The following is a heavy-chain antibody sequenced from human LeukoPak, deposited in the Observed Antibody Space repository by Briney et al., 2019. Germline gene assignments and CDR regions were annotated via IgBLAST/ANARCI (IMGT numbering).Heavy chain of an antibody. D-gene: IGHD3-22*01. CDR1: GFTFSSYS. V-gene: IGHV3-48*04. CDR3: ARESGYYGGVNYFDY. CDR2: ISSSSSTI. Sequence: GGSLRLSCAASGFTFSSYSMNWVRQAPGKGLEWVSYISSSSSTIYYADSVKGRFTISRDNAKNSLYLQMNSLRAEDTAVYYCARESGYYGGVNYFDYWGQGTLVTVSS. J-gene: IGHJ4*02.